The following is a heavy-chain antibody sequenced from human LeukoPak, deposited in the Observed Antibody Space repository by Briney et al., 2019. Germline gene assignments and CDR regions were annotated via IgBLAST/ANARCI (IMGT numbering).Heavy chain of an antibody. V-gene: IGHV3-7*01. J-gene: IGHJ4*02. Sequence: GGSLRLSCSAPGFTFSSYGMNWVRQAPGKGLEWVANVNQGGSEKYYVDSVKGRFTISRDNTKNSLYLEMNSLRAEDTAVYYCLRENHDSGWSFDYWGQGTLVTVSS. CDR2: VNQGGSEK. CDR3: LRENHDSGWSFDY. CDR1: GFTFSSYG. D-gene: IGHD3-22*01.